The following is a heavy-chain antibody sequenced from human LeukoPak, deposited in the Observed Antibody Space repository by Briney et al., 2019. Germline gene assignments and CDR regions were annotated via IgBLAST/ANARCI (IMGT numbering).Heavy chain of an antibody. CDR2: INPNSGGT. D-gene: IGHD3-22*01. Sequence: ASVKVSCKASGYTFTGYYMHWVRQAPGQGLEWMGRINPNSGGTNYAQKFQGRVTMTRDTSISTAYMELSRLRSDDTAVYYCARVGEPSLIVVPSANWFDPWGQGTLVTVSS. CDR1: GYTFTGYY. V-gene: IGHV1-2*06. CDR3: ARVGEPSLIVVPSANWFDP. J-gene: IGHJ5*02.